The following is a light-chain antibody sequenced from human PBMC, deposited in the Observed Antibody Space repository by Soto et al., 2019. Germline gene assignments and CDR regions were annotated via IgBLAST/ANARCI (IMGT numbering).Light chain of an antibody. CDR3: AAWDDSLSGLYV. V-gene: IGLV1-44*01. Sequence: QSALTQPASASGTPGQRVTISCSGSSSNIGTYTVNWYQQFPGTAPKLLIYNNDQRPSGVPDRFSGFKYGTAASLAISGLQSEDEAEYYCAAWDDSLSGLYVFGTGTKVNV. CDR1: SSNIGTYT. J-gene: IGLJ1*01. CDR2: NND.